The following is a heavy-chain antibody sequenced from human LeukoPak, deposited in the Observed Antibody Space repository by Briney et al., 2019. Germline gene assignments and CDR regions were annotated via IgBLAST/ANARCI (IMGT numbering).Heavy chain of an antibody. Sequence: GGSLRLSCAASGFPFSAYAMSWVRQAPGKGLEWVSYISNDSRYRYYGDSLEGRFTISRDNAKNSLFLQMNSLRAEDTAIYYCARESLFNANFDAFDLWGQGTMVTVSS. V-gene: IGHV3-21*01. CDR2: ISNDSRYR. D-gene: IGHD4/OR15-4a*01. J-gene: IGHJ3*01. CDR1: GFPFSAYA. CDR3: ARESLFNANFDAFDL.